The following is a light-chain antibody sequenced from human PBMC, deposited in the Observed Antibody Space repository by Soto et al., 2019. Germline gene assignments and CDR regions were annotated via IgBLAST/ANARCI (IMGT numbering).Light chain of an antibody. J-gene: IGLJ1*01. CDR1: SSDFGGYNY. CDR2: EVT. V-gene: IGLV2-14*03. Sequence: QSVLTQPASVSGSPGQSITISCTGTSSDFGGYNYVSWYQQHPGKAPKLMIFEVTNQPSGISNRFSGSRSGNTASLTISDLQAEYEAEYYCNSYTGSNTVVFGTGTKLTVL. CDR3: NSYTGSNTVV.